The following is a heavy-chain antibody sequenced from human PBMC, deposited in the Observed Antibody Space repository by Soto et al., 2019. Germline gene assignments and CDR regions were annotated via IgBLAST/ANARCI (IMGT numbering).Heavy chain of an antibody. D-gene: IGHD1-26*01. J-gene: IGHJ3*02. CDR2: IYYSGST. CDR1: GGSVSSGSYY. Sequence: SETLSLTCTVSGGSVSSGSYYWSWIRQPPGKGLEWIGYIYYSGSTNYNPSLKSRVTISVDTSKNQFSLKLSSVTAADTAVYYCAREGRYTSFDIWGQGTMVTV. V-gene: IGHV4-61*01. CDR3: AREGRYTSFDI.